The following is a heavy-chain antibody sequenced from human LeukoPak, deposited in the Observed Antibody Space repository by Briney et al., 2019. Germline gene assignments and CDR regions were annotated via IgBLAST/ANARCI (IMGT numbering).Heavy chain of an antibody. J-gene: IGHJ4*02. CDR3: ARGGPDY. D-gene: IGHD2-15*01. CDR2: ISWNSGSI. Sequence: PGGSLRLSCAASGFTFDDYAMHWVRQAPGKGLEWVSGISWNSGSIGYADSVKGRFTISRDNAKNSLYLQMNSLRAEDTAVYYCARGGPDYWGQGTLVTVSS. CDR1: GFTFDDYA. V-gene: IGHV3-9*01.